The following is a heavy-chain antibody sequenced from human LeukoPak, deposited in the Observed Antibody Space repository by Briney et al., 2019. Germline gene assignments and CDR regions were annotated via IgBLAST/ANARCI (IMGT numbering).Heavy chain of an antibody. V-gene: IGHV3-23*01. Sequence: GGSLRLSCAASGFTFNSYTMSWVRQAPGKGLEWVSVISPTGFTTLHTDSVKGRFIISRDNSKSMLYLQMDGLRAEDTAIYLCTKDVQVGPTRGFFDFWGQGTLVTVSS. J-gene: IGHJ4*03. CDR3: TKDVQVGPTRGFFDF. CDR2: ISPTGFTT. D-gene: IGHD1-26*01. CDR1: GFTFNSYT.